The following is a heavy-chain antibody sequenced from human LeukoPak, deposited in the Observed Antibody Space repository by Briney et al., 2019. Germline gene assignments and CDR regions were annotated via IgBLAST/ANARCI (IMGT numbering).Heavy chain of an antibody. D-gene: IGHD6-19*01. CDR2: INPNSGGT. CDR3: ARDQWDSSGWFDY. CDR1: GYTFTCYY. V-gene: IGHV1-2*02. Sequence: GASVKVSCKASGYTFTCYYMHWVRQAPGQGLEWMGWINPNSGGTNYAQKFQGRVTMTRDTSISTAYMELSRLRSDDTAVYYCARDQWDSSGWFDYWGQGTLVTVSS. J-gene: IGHJ4*02.